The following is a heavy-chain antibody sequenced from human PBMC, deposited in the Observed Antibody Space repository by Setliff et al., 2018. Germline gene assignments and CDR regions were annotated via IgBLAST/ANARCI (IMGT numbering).Heavy chain of an antibody. CDR1: GGTFSNYG. CDR3: ARGRPTANPYYYYYMDV. J-gene: IGHJ6*03. Sequence: SVKVSCKASGGTFSNYGVSWVRQAPGQGLEWMGGTIPLFGTPDYAQKFHGRVTITRDTSASTAYMDLSSLRSDDMAVYYCARGRPTANPYYYYYMDVWGKGTTVTVSS. V-gene: IGHV1-69*05. CDR2: TIPLFGTP. D-gene: IGHD4-4*01.